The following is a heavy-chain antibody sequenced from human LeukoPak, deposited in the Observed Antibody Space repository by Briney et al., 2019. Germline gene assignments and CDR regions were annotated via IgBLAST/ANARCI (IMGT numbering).Heavy chain of an antibody. J-gene: IGHJ6*03. V-gene: IGHV4-34*01. CDR3: ASGYSGSFTGNYYYYMDV. CDR2: INHGGST. CDR1: GGSFSGYY. D-gene: IGHD1-26*01. Sequence: SETLSLTCAVYGGSFSGYYWSWIRQPPGKGLEWIGEINHGGSTNYNPSLKSRVTISVDTSKNQFSLKLSSVTAADTAVYYCASGYSGSFTGNYYYYMDVWGKGTTVTVSS.